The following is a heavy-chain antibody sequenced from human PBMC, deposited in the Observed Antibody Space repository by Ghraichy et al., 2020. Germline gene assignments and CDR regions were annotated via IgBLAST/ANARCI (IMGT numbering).Heavy chain of an antibody. D-gene: IGHD6-13*01. Sequence: ASVKDSCKASGYTFTGYYMHWVRQAPGQGLEWMGWINPNSGGTNYAQKFQGRVTMTRDTSISTAYMELSRLRSDDTAVYYCARLRQQLVPGSHFVYYFDYWGQGTLVTVSS. V-gene: IGHV1-2*02. CDR3: ARLRQQLVPGSHFVYYFDY. CDR1: GYTFTGYY. CDR2: INPNSGGT. J-gene: IGHJ4*02.